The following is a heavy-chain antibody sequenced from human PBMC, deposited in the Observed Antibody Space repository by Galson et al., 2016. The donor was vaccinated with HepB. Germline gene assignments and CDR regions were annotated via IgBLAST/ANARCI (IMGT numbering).Heavy chain of an antibody. V-gene: IGHV4-59*11. CDR3: ARDLGDYYGSGSNYAFDI. D-gene: IGHD3-10*01. CDR2: IFDSGNT. J-gene: IGHJ3*02. CDR1: GGSINSHY. Sequence: ETLSLTCTVSGGSINSHYWSWIRQPPGKGLELIGYIFDSGNTNYNPSLKSRVTMSVATSKNQFSLKLSSVTAADTAVYYCARDLGDYYGSGSNYAFDIWGQGIMVTVSS.